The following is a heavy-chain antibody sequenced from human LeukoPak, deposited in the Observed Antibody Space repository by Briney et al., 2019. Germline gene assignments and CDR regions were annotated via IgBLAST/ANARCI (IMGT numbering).Heavy chain of an antibody. Sequence: SETLSLTCTVSGGSISSSSYYWGWIRQPPGKGLEWIGSIYYSGSTYYNPSLKSRVTISVDTSKNQFSLKLSSVTAADTAVYNCARRECSGGSCYPFDYWGQGTLVTVSS. CDR2: IYYSGST. CDR1: GGSISSSSYY. J-gene: IGHJ4*02. V-gene: IGHV4-39*01. CDR3: ARRECSGGSCYPFDY. D-gene: IGHD2-15*01.